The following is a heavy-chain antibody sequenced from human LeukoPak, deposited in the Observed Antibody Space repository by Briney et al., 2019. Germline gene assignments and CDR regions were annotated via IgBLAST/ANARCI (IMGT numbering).Heavy chain of an antibody. Sequence: SETLSLTCTVSGGSISSYYGIWIRQPTGKGLVWFVYIYYSGSTIYKPSLKSRVTISVVTSKNHFSLKLSSVTAADTTVYYCARGRRPVYYSSSWYSFDYWGQGTLVTVSS. CDR1: GGSISSYY. CDR3: ARGRRPVYYSSSWYSFDY. D-gene: IGHD6-13*01. J-gene: IGHJ4*02. CDR2: IYYSGST. V-gene: IGHV4-59*12.